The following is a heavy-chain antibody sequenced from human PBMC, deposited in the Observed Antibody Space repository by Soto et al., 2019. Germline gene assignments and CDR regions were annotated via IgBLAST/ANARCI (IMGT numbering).Heavy chain of an antibody. V-gene: IGHV4-39*01. D-gene: IGHD3-9*01. CDR2: ISYSGST. CDR1: GGSISSSRYY. J-gene: IGHJ6*02. CDR3: ARHSPGLRYCDSLLFEYGMDV. Sequence: QLQLQESGPGLVKPSETLSLTCTVSGGSISSSRYYWGWIRQPPGKGLEWIGTISYSGSTYYNPSLKSRVTMSVDTSKNQVSLKLSAVTAADTDVYYCARHSPGLRYCDSLLFEYGMDVWGQGTTVTVSS.